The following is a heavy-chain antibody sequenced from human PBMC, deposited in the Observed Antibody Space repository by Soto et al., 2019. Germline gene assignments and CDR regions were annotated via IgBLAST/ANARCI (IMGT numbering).Heavy chain of an antibody. CDR1: GVSISNSSYY. J-gene: IGHJ4*02. CDR3: ARHGSH. Sequence: LQLQESGPGLVKPSETLSLTCTVSGVSISNSSYYWGWIRRPPGKGLEWIGTIYYSWITYYTPSLKSRVTISVITSKNQFSLKLPSVTSSETVGYYCARHGSHWRQGTPVSVAS. V-gene: IGHV4-39*01. CDR2: IYYSWIT.